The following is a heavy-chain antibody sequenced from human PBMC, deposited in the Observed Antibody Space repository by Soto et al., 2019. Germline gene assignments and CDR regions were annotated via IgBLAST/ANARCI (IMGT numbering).Heavy chain of an antibody. CDR2: INHSGST. V-gene: IGHV4-34*01. D-gene: IGHD3-3*01. CDR3: ARGPHVLRFLEWLLNWFDP. CDR1: CGSFSGYY. J-gene: IGHJ5*02. Sequence: SETLSLTCAVYCGSFSGYYWSWIRQPAGKGLEWIGEINHSGSTNYNPSLKSRVTISVDTSKNQFSLKLSSVTAADTAVYYCARGPHVLRFLEWLLNWFDPWGQGTLVTVSS.